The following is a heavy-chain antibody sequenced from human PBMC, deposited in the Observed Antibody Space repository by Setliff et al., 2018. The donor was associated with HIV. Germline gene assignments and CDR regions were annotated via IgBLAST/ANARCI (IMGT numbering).Heavy chain of an antibody. Sequence: LRRSCAASGFTVSGNAMGWVRQAPGKGLEWVAGSGSDGNTLYTDSVKGRFTISRDNSKNTLYLQMNSLRVADTAIYYCVTDILGWSFDYWGQGTLVTVSS. D-gene: IGHD2-15*01. J-gene: IGHJ4*02. CDR2: SGSDGNT. V-gene: IGHV3-23*01. CDR1: GFTVSGNA. CDR3: VTDILGWSFDY.